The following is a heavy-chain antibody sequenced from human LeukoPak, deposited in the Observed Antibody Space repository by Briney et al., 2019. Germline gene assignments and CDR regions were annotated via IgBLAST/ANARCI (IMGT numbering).Heavy chain of an antibody. J-gene: IGHJ4*02. D-gene: IGHD3-22*01. Sequence: SVKVSCKASGGTFSSYAISWVRQAPGQGLEWMGGIIAIFGTANYAQKFQGRVTITADESTSTAYMELSSLRSEDTAVYYCAREPTYYYDSSGYSWFDYWGQGTLVTVSS. CDR3: AREPTYYYDSSGYSWFDY. CDR1: GGTFSSYA. V-gene: IGHV1-69*13. CDR2: IIAIFGTA.